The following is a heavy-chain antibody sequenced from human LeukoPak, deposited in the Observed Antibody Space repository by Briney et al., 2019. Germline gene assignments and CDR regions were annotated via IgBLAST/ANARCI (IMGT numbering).Heavy chain of an antibody. J-gene: IGHJ4*02. Sequence: ASVKVSCKAFGGTFSSYAMSWVRQAPGKGLEWVSAISGSGGSTYYADSVKGRFTISRDNSKNTLYLQMNSLRAEDTAVYYWAKPVVVTAIRNNYFDYWGQGTLVTVSS. CDR1: GGTFSSYA. CDR3: AKPVVVTAIRNNYFDY. CDR2: ISGSGGST. V-gene: IGHV3-23*01. D-gene: IGHD2-21*02.